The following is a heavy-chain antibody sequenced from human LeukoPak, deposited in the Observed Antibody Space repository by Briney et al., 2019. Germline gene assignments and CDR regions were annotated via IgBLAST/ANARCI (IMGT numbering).Heavy chain of an antibody. CDR1: GFTFGDHA. V-gene: IGHV3-49*04. Sequence: GGSLRLSCITSGFTFGDHAMSWVRQAPGKGLDWVGFIRNKGYGGTTEYAASVKGRFTISRDDSKSIAYLQMNSLKSEDTAVYYCTRGPTGRWLYYGMDVWGQGTTVIVSS. CDR2: IRNKGYGGTT. CDR3: TRGPTGRWLYYGMDV. J-gene: IGHJ6*02. D-gene: IGHD5-24*01.